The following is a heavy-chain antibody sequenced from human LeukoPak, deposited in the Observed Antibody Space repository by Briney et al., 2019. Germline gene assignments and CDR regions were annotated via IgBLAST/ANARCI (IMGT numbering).Heavy chain of an antibody. D-gene: IGHD2-2*01. CDR2: INPNSGGT. Sequence: GASVKVSCKASGYTFTGYYMHWVRQAPGQGLEWMGWINPNSGGTNYAQKFQGRVTMTRDTSISTAYMELSRLRSDDTAVYYCARGRVGPEVVPAAPGYWGQGTLVTVSS. CDR3: ARGRVGPEVVPAAPGY. J-gene: IGHJ4*02. V-gene: IGHV1-2*02. CDR1: GYTFTGYY.